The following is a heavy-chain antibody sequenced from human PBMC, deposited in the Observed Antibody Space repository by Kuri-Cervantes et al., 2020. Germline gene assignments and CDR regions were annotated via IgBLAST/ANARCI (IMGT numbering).Heavy chain of an antibody. V-gene: IGHV3-21*04. CDR3: AKGPYYYGSGSYSPDYYMDV. CDR1: GFTFNSFN. D-gene: IGHD3-10*01. Sequence: GESLKISCAASGFTFNSFNMNWVRQAPGKGLEWVSSISVVSDFKYHADSVKGRFSISRDNSKNSLYLQMNSLRTEDTALYYCAKGPYYYGSGSYSPDYYMDVWGKGTTVTVSS. CDR2: ISVVSDFK. J-gene: IGHJ6*03.